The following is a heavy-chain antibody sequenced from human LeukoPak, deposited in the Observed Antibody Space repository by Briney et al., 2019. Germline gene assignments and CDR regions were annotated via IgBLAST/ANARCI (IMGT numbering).Heavy chain of an antibody. Sequence: PSETLSLTCSVSGGSVSNYYWSWIRQPPGKGLEWIGYVYYTGSTNYNPSLKSRVTMFEDKSKNQFSLRLYSVTVADTAVYYCARHFAYSSSSYFDYWGQGSLVTVSS. J-gene: IGHJ4*02. CDR2: VYYTGST. V-gene: IGHV4-59*08. CDR1: GGSVSNYY. D-gene: IGHD6-6*01. CDR3: ARHFAYSSSSYFDY.